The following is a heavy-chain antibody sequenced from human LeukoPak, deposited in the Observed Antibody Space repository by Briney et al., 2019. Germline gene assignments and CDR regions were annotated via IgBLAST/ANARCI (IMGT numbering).Heavy chain of an antibody. CDR2: IYYSGST. D-gene: IGHD3-10*01. Sequence: SETLSLTCTVSGGSISSYYWSWIRQPPGKGLEWIGYIYYSGSTNYNPSLKSRVTISVDTSKNQFSLKLSSVTAADTAVYYCARGRGQGLYYGMDVWGQGTTVTVSS. CDR3: ARGRGQGLYYGMDV. J-gene: IGHJ6*02. V-gene: IGHV4-59*01. CDR1: GGSISSYY.